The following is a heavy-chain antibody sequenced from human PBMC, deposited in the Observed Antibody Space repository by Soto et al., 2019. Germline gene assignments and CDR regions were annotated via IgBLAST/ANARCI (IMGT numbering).Heavy chain of an antibody. CDR1: GFTVSSNY. J-gene: IGHJ3*02. V-gene: IGHV3-53*01. CDR2: IYSGGST. D-gene: IGHD1-7*01. CDR3: ARSFGTTGPDAFDI. Sequence: PGGSLRLSCAASGFTVSSNYMSWVRQAPGKGLEWVSVIYSGGSTYYADSVKGRFTISRDNSKNTLYLQMNSLRAEDTAVYYCARSFGTTGPDAFDIWGQGTMVTVSS.